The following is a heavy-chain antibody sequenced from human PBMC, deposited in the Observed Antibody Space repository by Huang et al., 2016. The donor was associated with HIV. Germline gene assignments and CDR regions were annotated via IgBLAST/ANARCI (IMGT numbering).Heavy chain of an antibody. CDR2: SSYDGSNK. CDR3: ALKGDSSGWEYFRH. J-gene: IGHJ1*01. CDR1: GFIFRNYG. V-gene: IGHV3-30*03. Sequence: QVQLVESGGGVVQPGRSLRLSCAASGFIFRNYGMHWVRKAPGKGLEWVALSSYDGSNKYYTDSVKGRFSISRDNSKNTLYLQMNSLRAEDTAVYYCALKGDSSGWEYFRHWGQGTLVTVSS. D-gene: IGHD6-19*01.